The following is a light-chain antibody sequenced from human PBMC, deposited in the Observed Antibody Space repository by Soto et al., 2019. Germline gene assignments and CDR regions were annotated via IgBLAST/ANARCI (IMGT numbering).Light chain of an antibody. CDR3: FSYAGTGV. V-gene: IGLV2-23*01. J-gene: IGLJ3*02. CDR2: EDT. CDR1: TSDFGNFRL. Sequence: QSALTQPASVSGSPGQSITISCTGTTSDFGNFRLVSWYQQHPGKAPKVLIYEDTKRPSGVSNRFSGSKSGNTASLTISGLQDEDEADYHCFSYAGTGVFGGGTKLTVL.